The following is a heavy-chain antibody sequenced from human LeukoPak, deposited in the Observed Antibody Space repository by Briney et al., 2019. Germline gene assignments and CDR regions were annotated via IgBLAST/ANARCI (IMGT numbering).Heavy chain of an antibody. V-gene: IGHV3-48*04. CDR1: GFTFSSYS. CDR2: ISSSSSTI. Sequence: GGSLRLSCAASGFTFSSYSMNWVRQAPGKGLEWVSYISSSSSTIYYTDSVKGRFTISRDNANNFLYLQVSSLRAEDTAVYYCATGYTSGTRIDYWGQGTLVSVSS. D-gene: IGHD6-19*01. CDR3: ATGYTSGTRIDY. J-gene: IGHJ4*02.